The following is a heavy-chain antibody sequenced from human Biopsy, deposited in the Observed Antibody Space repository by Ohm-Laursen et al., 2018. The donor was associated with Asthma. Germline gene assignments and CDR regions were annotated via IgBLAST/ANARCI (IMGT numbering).Heavy chain of an antibody. J-gene: IGHJ6*02. Sequence: GASVKVSCKASGDSFSNYAISWVRQAPGQGLEWMGGLIPVLGTPDHAQMFEGRVTITADESTSTAYMELSSLSSEDTAVYYCARGYSGSDRIVYYYSGLKSGAKGPRSPSL. CDR1: GDSFSNYA. CDR2: LIPVLGTP. CDR3: ARGYSGSDRIVYYYSGLKS. V-gene: IGHV1-69*13. D-gene: IGHD5-12*01.